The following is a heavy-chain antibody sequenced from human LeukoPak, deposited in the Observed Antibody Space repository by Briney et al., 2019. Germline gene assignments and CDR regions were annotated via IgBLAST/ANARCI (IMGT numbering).Heavy chain of an antibody. J-gene: IGHJ4*02. CDR2: LSSRDGYA. V-gene: IGHV1-18*01. D-gene: IGHD2-21*02. CDR1: GYTFTIYG. Sequence: GASVKVSCKASGYTFTIYGFNWVRQAPGQGLEWIGWLSSRDGYAKYAEKFQGRVTMTTDTSTSTANLELRSLRSDDTAVYYCVRGAWGDVIDYWGQGTLVTVSS. CDR3: VRGAWGDVIDY.